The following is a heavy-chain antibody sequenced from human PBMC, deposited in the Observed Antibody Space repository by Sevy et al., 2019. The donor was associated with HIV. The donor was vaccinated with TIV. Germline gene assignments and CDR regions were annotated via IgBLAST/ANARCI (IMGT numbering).Heavy chain of an antibody. J-gene: IGHJ4*02. D-gene: IGHD1-26*01. CDR1: GGSITSLY. CDR2: IYYNGHI. V-gene: IGHV4-59*08. Sequence: SETLSLTCTVSGGSITSLYWNWTRQPPGKGLEWIANIYYNGHINYNPTLKSRVTLSLDTSKNQFSLRLSSVTAADTAMYYCADENAWGRGYSWGQGTLVTVSS. CDR3: ADENAWGRGYS.